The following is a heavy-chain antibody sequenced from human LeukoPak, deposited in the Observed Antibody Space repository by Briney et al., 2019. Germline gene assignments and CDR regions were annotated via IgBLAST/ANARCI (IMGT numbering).Heavy chain of an antibody. J-gene: IGHJ4*02. V-gene: IGHV4-59*01. Sequence: PSETLSLTCTVSGGSISSYYWSWIRQPPGKGLEWIGYIYYSGSTNYNPSLKSRVTISVDTSKNQFSLKLSSVTAADTAVYYCARAGGLVRGVYDYWGQGTPVTVSS. CDR1: GGSISSYY. CDR2: IYYSGST. CDR3: ARAGGLVRGVYDY. D-gene: IGHD3-10*01.